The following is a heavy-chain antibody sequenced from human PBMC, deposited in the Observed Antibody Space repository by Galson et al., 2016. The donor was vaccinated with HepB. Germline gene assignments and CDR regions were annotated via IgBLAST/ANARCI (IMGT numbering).Heavy chain of an antibody. Sequence: SVKVSCKVSGYTLTELSMHWVRQAPGKGLEWMGGFDPEDGETIYAQKFQGRVTMTEDTSTDTAYMELSSLSSEETAVYSCAAEPWGYDVAFDIWGQGTMVTVSS. CDR3: AAEPWGYDVAFDI. V-gene: IGHV1-24*01. J-gene: IGHJ3*02. CDR1: GYTLTELS. D-gene: IGHD3-3*01. CDR2: FDPEDGET.